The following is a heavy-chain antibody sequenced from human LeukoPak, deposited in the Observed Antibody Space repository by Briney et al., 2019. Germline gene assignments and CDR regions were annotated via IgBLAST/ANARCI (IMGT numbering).Heavy chain of an antibody. D-gene: IGHD3-22*01. Sequence: GGSLRLSCAASGFTFSNAWMSWVRKAPGKGLEWVGRIKSKTDGGTTDYAAPVKGRFTISRDNAKNSLSLQVNSLSAEDTAVYYCARSRSGYYEDYWGQGTLVTVSS. CDR1: GFTFSNAW. CDR2: IKSKTDGGTT. CDR3: ARSRSGYYEDY. J-gene: IGHJ4*02. V-gene: IGHV3-15*01.